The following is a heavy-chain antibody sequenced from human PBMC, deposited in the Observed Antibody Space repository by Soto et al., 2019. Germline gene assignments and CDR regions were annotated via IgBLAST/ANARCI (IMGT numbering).Heavy chain of an antibody. CDR2: ISGSGGST. CDR1: GFTFSSYA. D-gene: IGHD2-15*01. J-gene: IGHJ1*01. Sequence: EVQLLESGGGLVQPGGSLRLSCAASGFTFSSYAMSWVRQAPGKGLEWVSAISGSGGSTYYADSVKCRFTISRDNSKNTLYLQMNSLRAEDTAVYYCAKDRRYCSGVSCYPEYFQHWGQGNLVTVSS. V-gene: IGHV3-23*01. CDR3: AKDRRYCSGVSCYPEYFQH.